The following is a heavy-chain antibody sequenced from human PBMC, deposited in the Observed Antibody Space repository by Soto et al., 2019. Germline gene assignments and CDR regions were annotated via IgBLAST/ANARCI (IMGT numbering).Heavy chain of an antibody. V-gene: IGHV1-69*13. CDR2: IIPIFGTA. D-gene: IGHD6-6*01. Sequence: ASVKVSCKASGGTFSSYAISWVRQAPGQGLEWMGGIIPIFGTANYAQKFQGRVTITADESTSTAYMELSSLRSEDTAVYYCARGSSVSSSSLYYYGMDVWGQGTTVTVSS. CDR1: GGTFSSYA. CDR3: ARGSSVSSSSLYYYGMDV. J-gene: IGHJ6*02.